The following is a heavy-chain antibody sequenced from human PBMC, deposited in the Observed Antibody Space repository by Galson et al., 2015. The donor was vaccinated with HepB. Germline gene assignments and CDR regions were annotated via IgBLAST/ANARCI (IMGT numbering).Heavy chain of an antibody. J-gene: IGHJ4*02. CDR1: GFTFSSYG. CDR2: ISYDGSNK. D-gene: IGHD3-3*01. CDR3: AKDQRYYDFWSGYYSVGELLDY. V-gene: IGHV3-30*18. Sequence: SLRLSCAASGFTFSSYGMHWVRQAPGKGLEWVAVISYDGSNKYYADSVKGRFTISRDNSKNTRYLQMNSLRAEDTAVYYCAKDQRYYDFWSGYYSVGELLDYWGQGTLVTVSS.